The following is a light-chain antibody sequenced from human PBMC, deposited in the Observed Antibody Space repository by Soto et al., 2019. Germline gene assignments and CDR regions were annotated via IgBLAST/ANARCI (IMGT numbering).Light chain of an antibody. CDR1: SSNIGRDT. CDR2: SNN. Sequence: QSVLTQPPSASGTPGQRVTISCSGGSSNIGRDTVNWYQHFPGTAPKVLIYSNNQRPSGVPDRFSGSKSGTSASLAISGLQSEDEADYYCAVWDRGLTAVVFGGGTKLTVL. J-gene: IGLJ2*01. CDR3: AVWDRGLTAVV. V-gene: IGLV1-44*01.